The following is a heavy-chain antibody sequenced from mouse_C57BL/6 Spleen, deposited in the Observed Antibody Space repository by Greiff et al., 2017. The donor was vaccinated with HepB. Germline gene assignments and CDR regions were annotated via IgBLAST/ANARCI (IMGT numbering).Heavy chain of an antibody. CDR3: ARGKDYDGFAY. V-gene: IGHV1-54*01. CDR1: GYAFTNYL. J-gene: IGHJ3*01. Sequence: VKLQESGAELVRPGTSVKVSCKASGYAFTNYLIEWVKQRPGQGLEWIGVINPGSGGTNYNEKFKGKATLTADKSSSTAYMQLSSLTSEDSAVYCCARGKDYDGFAYWGQGTLVTVSA. D-gene: IGHD2-4*01. CDR2: INPGSGGT.